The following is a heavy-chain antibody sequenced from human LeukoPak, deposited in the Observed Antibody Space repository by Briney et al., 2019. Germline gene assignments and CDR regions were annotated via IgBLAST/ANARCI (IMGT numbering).Heavy chain of an antibody. CDR2: INHSGST. CDR3: ARVVVVVPAATNYFDY. J-gene: IGHJ4*02. D-gene: IGHD2-2*01. V-gene: IGHV4-34*01. CDR1: GGSFSGYY. Sequence: SETLSLTCAVYGGSFSGYYWSWIRQPPGKGLEWIGEINHSGSTNYNPSLKSRVTIPVDTSKNQFSLKLSSVTAADTAVYYCARVVVVVPAATNYFDYWGQGTLVTVSS.